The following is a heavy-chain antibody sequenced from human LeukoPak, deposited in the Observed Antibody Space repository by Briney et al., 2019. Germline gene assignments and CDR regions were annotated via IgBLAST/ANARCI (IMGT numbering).Heavy chain of an antibody. D-gene: IGHD6-13*01. CDR3: AKHADGSAGFDY. V-gene: IGHV3-23*01. Sequence: GGSLRLSCAASGFTFSSYAMSWVRQAPGRGLEWVSDLSGSGRTTYYADSVKGRFTISRDNSKNTLYLQVNSLRAEDTAVYYCAKHADGSAGFDYWGQGTLVTVSS. CDR1: GFTFSSYA. J-gene: IGHJ4*02. CDR2: LSGSGRTT.